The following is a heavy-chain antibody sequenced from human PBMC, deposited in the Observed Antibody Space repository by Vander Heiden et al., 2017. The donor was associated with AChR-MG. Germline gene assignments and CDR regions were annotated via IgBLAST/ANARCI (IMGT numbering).Heavy chain of an antibody. D-gene: IGHD6-19*01. V-gene: IGHV4-4*02. J-gene: IGHJ4*02. Sequence: QVQLQESGPGLVKPSGTLSLTGAVSGGPMSSSNWWSWVRQPPGKGLEWIGEIYHSGSTNYNPSLKSRVTISVDKSKNQFSLKLSSVTAADTAVYYCARAFVAGTPPASFEDYWGQGTLVTVSS. CDR1: GGPMSSSNW. CDR2: IYHSGST. CDR3: ARAFVAGTPPASFEDY.